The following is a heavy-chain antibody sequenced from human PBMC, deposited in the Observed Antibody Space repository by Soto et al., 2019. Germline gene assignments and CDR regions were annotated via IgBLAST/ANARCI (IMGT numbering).Heavy chain of an antibody. CDR3: ARGIPGYSSSWYGS. CDR2: INRGGST. CDR1: GGSFSGHD. D-gene: IGHD6-13*01. Sequence: PSETLSLTCAVYGGSFSGHDWSWIRQPPGKGLEWIGEINRGGSTNYNPSLKSRTTISVDTSKNQFSLKLTSVTATDTAVYYCARGIPGYSSSWYGSWGQGTLVTV. J-gene: IGHJ5*01. V-gene: IGHV4-34*01.